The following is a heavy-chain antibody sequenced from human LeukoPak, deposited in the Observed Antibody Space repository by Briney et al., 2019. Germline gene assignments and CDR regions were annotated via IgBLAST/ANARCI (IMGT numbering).Heavy chain of an antibody. CDR3: ARDSDSLTTTVTDA. V-gene: IGHV1-2*02. CDR1: GYTFTGYY. Sequence: ASVKVSCKASGYTFTGYYMHWVRQAPGQGLEWMGWINPNSGGTNYAQKFQGRVTMTRDTSISTAYMELSRLRSDDTAVYYCARDSDSLTTTVTDAWGQGTLVTVSS. J-gene: IGHJ5*02. CDR2: INPNSGGT. D-gene: IGHD4-17*01.